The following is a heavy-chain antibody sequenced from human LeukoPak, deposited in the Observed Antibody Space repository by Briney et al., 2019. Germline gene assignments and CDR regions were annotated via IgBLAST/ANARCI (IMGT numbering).Heavy chain of an antibody. V-gene: IGHV3-23*01. J-gene: IGHJ5*02. CDR1: GFTFSSYG. D-gene: IGHD6-13*01. CDR2: ISGSGGST. Sequence: GGSLRLSCAASGFTFSSYGMSWVRQAPGKGLEWVSAISGSGGSTYYADSVKGRFTISRDNSKNTLYLQMNSLRAEDTAVYYCARVTGYSSSWHPHWFDPWGQGTLVTVSS. CDR3: ARVTGYSSSWHPHWFDP.